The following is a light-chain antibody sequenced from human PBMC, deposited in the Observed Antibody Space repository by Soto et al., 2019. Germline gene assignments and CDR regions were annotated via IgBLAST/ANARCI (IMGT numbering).Light chain of an antibody. V-gene: IGKV3-15*01. CDR3: QQYNNWTLT. CDR1: QSVSGN. Sequence: EIVMTLSPATLSVSPGERATLSCRASQSVSGNLAWYQQKPGQPPRLLIYGASTRATGIPARFSGSGSGTEFTLTISSLQSEDFAVYYCQQYNNWTLTFGGGTKVEIK. J-gene: IGKJ4*01. CDR2: GAS.